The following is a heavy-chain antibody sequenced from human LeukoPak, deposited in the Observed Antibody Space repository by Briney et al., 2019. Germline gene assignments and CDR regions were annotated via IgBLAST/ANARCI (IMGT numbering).Heavy chain of an antibody. Sequence: ASVKVSFKASGYTFTGYYMHWVRQAPGQGLEWMGWINPNSGGTNYAQKFQGRVTMTRDTSISTAYMELSRLRSDDTAVYYCARPYYYDRGVSFGAFDIWGQGTMVTVSS. D-gene: IGHD3-22*01. CDR1: GYTFTGYY. J-gene: IGHJ3*02. CDR3: ARPYYYDRGVSFGAFDI. V-gene: IGHV1-2*02. CDR2: INPNSGGT.